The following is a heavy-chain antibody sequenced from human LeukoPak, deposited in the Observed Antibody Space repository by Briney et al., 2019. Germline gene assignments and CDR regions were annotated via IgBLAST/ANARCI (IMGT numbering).Heavy chain of an antibody. CDR2: IYYSGST. CDR1: GYSISSGYY. Sequence: TSETLSLTCTVSGYSISSGYYWGWIRQPPGKGLEWIGSIYYSGSTYYNPSLKSRVTISVDTSKNQFSLKLSSVTAADTAVYYCARLGYDSSGYYHNWFDPWGQGTLVTVSS. V-gene: IGHV4-38-2*02. J-gene: IGHJ5*02. D-gene: IGHD3-22*01. CDR3: ARLGYDSSGYYHNWFDP.